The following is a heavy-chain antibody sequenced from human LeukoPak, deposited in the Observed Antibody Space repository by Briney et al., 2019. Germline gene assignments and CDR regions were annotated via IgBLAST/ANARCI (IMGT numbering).Heavy chain of an antibody. Sequence: SETLSLTCNVSGGSISSSSYYWGWIRQPPGKGLEWIGSIYYSGSTYYNPSLKSRVTISVDTSKNQFSLKLSSVTAADTAVYYCARVTGYMIEDYFDYWGQGTLVTVSS. V-gene: IGHV4-39*07. CDR3: ARVTGYMIEDYFDY. D-gene: IGHD3-22*01. CDR1: GGSISSSSYY. J-gene: IGHJ4*02. CDR2: IYYSGST.